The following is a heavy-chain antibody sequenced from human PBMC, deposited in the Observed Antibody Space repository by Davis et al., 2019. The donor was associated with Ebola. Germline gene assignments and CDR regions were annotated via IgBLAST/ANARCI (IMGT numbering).Heavy chain of an antibody. Sequence: ASVKVSCKASGYTFTSYGISWVRQAPGQGLEWLGWISGYSGDTKYEQKVQDRVTLTTDTSTGTAYMELRSLRSDDTAVYYCAREDRYGSGSYTYYYGMDVWGQGTTVTVSS. CDR3: AREDRYGSGSYTYYYGMDV. J-gene: IGHJ6*02. CDR2: ISGYSGDT. V-gene: IGHV1-18*01. D-gene: IGHD3-10*01. CDR1: GYTFTSYG.